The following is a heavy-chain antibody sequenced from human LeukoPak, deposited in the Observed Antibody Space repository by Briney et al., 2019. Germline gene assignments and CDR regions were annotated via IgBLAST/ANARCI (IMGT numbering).Heavy chain of an antibody. D-gene: IGHD3-10*01. CDR1: GFTFSSYG. J-gene: IGHJ4*02. CDR3: ARDGAYMVRGVIDTDY. V-gene: IGHV3-33*01. CDR2: IWYDGSNK. Sequence: GGSLRLSCAASGFTFSSYGMHWVRQAPGKGLEWVAVIWYDGSNKYYADSVKGRFTISRDNSKNTLYLQMNSLRAEDTAVYYCARDGAYMVRGVIDTDYWGQGTLVTVSS.